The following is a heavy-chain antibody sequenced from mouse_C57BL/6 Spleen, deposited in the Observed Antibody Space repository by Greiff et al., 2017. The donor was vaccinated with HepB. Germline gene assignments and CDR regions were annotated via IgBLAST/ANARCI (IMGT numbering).Heavy chain of an antibody. CDR1: GYSITSGYY. CDR2: ISYDGSN. D-gene: IGHD2-4*01. V-gene: IGHV3-6*01. J-gene: IGHJ2*01. CDR3: ARGDYDDDY. Sequence: EVKLQESGPGLVKPSQSLSLTCSVTGYSITSGYYWNWIRQFPGNKLEWMGYISYDGSNNYNPSLKNRISITRDTSKNQFFLKLNSVTTEDTATYYCARGDYDDDYWGQGTTLTVSS.